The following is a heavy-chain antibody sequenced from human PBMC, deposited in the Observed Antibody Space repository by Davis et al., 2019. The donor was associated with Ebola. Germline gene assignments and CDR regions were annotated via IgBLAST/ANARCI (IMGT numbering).Heavy chain of an antibody. CDR1: GYSFTTYW. J-gene: IGHJ3*02. CDR3: ARLCSRTNCYSKNAFDI. V-gene: IGHV5-51*01. Sequence: KVSCKASGYSFTTYWIGWVRQMPGKGLEWMGIIYPGDSDTRYSPSFQGQVTISADKSITTAYLQWSSLRASDTAMFYCARLCSRTNCYSKNAFDIWGQGTMVTVSS. CDR2: IYPGDSDT. D-gene: IGHD2-2*01.